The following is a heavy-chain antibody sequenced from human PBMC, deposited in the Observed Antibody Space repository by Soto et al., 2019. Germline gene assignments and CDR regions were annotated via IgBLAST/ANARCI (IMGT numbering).Heavy chain of an antibody. CDR3: ARRDCSSAGCRYYFDH. J-gene: IGHJ4*02. CDR1: GFTFSSYW. D-gene: IGHD2-2*01. V-gene: IGHV3-74*01. CDR2: INSDGRST. Sequence: GGSLRLSCAASGFTFSSYWMHWVRQAPGKGLVWVSRINSDGRSTSYADSVKGRFTISRDNAKNTLYLQMNSLRAEDTAVYYCARRDCSSAGCRYYFDHWGQGTLVTVSS.